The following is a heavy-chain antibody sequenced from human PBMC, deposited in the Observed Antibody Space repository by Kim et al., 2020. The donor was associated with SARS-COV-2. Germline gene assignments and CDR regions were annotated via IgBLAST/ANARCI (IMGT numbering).Heavy chain of an antibody. CDR1: GFTFSDHY. CDR3: ARGAFDI. CDR2: IRNKANTYTT. Sequence: GGSLRLSCAASGFTFSDHYMDWVRQAPGKGLEWVGRIRNKANTYTTEYAASVKGRFTISRDDSKNSLYLQMNSLKTEDTAVYYCARGAFDIWGHGTKVTVSS. V-gene: IGHV3-72*01. J-gene: IGHJ3*02.